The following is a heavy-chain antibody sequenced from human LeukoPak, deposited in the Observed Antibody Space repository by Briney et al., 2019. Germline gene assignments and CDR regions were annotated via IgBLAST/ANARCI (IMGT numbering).Heavy chain of an antibody. J-gene: IGHJ4*02. Sequence: GGSLRLSCAASGFTFRNFWMSWVRQAPGKGLEWVANIRQDGSEKYYVDSVKGRFTISRDNAKNSLYLQMNSLRAEDTAVYYCARDIAHYYDSSGYFDYWGQGTLVTVSS. D-gene: IGHD3-22*01. CDR3: ARDIAHYYDSSGYFDY. CDR2: IRQDGSEK. V-gene: IGHV3-7*01. CDR1: GFTFRNFW.